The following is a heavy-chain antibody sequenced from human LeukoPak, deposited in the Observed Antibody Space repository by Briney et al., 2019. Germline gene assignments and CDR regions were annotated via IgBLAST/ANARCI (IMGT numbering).Heavy chain of an antibody. D-gene: IGHD3-22*01. V-gene: IGHV3-72*01. CDR2: SRNKDNSYTT. CDR1: GFTFSDHY. J-gene: IGHJ4*02. CDR3: IRDSTGVVGDY. Sequence: QPGRSLRLSCAASGFTFSDHYMDWVRQAPGKGLEWVARSRNKDNSYTTEYAPSVKGRFTISREDSKNSLYLQMNSLKTEDTAVYYCIRDSTGVVGDYWGQGTLVTVSS.